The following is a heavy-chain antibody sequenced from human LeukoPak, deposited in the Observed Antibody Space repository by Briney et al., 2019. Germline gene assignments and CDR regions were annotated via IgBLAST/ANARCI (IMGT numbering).Heavy chain of an antibody. Sequence: PGGSLRLSCAASGFTFSTYWMHWVRQAPGTGLEWVSRIKSDGSNSNYADCVKGRFTISRDNAKNTLYMQMNSRRAEDTAVYHCVRVGGRSSIGGDCWGQGTLVTVSS. CDR3: VRVGGRSSIGGDC. CDR2: IKSDGSNS. D-gene: IGHD3-10*01. V-gene: IGHV3-74*01. CDR1: GFTFSTYW. J-gene: IGHJ4*02.